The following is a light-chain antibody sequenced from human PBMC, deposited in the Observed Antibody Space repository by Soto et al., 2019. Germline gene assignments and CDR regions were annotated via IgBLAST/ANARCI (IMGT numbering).Light chain of an antibody. V-gene: IGLV2-14*03. CDR1: SSDVGGYNY. CDR3: CSYTSSSTDVV. Sequence: QSALTQPASVSGSPGQSITISCTGTSSDVGGYNYVSWYQHHPGKAPKLMIYDVSNRPSGVSNRFSGSKSGNTASLTISGLQAEDEADYYCCSYTSSSTDVVFGGGTKLTVL. CDR2: DVS. J-gene: IGLJ2*01.